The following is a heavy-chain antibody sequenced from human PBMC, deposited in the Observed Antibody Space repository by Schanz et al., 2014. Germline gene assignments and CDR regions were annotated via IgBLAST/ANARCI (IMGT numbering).Heavy chain of an antibody. CDR3: ARDQYYFGSGNPFDI. V-gene: IGHV3-33*01. J-gene: IGHJ3*02. Sequence: ESVGGVVQPGRSLRLSCSASGFTLSSYGMHWVRQAPGKGLEWLAVIWFDGTNKYNADSVKGRFTISRDTSKNTLYLLLNSLRAEDTAVYYCARDQYYFGSGNPFDIWGQGTMVTVSS. D-gene: IGHD3-10*01. CDR2: IWFDGTNK. CDR1: GFTLSSYG.